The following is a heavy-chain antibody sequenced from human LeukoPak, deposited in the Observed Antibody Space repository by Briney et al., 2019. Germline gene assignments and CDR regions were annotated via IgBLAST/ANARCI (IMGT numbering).Heavy chain of an antibody. V-gene: IGHV3-30*18. CDR2: ISYDGSNK. D-gene: IGHD1-26*01. CDR3: AKGGGAEWELLDY. Sequence: GRSLRLSCAASGFTFSRYGMHWVRQAPGKGLEWVAVISYDGSNKYYADSVKGRFTISRDNSKNTLYLQMNSLRAEDTAVYYCAKGGGAEWELLDYWGQGTLVTVSS. J-gene: IGHJ4*02. CDR1: GFTFSRYG.